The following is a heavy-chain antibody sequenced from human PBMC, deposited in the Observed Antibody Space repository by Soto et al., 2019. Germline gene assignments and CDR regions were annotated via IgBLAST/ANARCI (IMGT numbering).Heavy chain of an antibody. CDR1: GFMFSTYS. D-gene: IGHD6-13*01. CDR3: ARATIAAAGEAEYYYGMDV. CDR2: ITGSGGTT. Sequence: VGSLRLSCAASGFMFSTYSMSWVRQAPGKGLEWVSHITGSGGTTYYADSVKGRFTISRDTSRNTLYLQMNSLRAEDTAVYYCARATIAAAGEAEYYYGMDVWGQGTTVTVSS. V-gene: IGHV3-23*01. J-gene: IGHJ6*02.